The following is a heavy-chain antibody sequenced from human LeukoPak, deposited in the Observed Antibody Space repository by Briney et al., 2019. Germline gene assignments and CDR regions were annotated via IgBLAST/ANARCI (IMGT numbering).Heavy chain of an antibody. CDR1: GYTFTSYG. D-gene: IGHD3-3*01. V-gene: IGHV1-18*01. Sequence: ASVKVSCKASGYTFTSYGITWVRQAPGQGREWMGWISAYNGNTNYAQKLQGRVTMTTDTSTSTAYVELRSLRSDDTAVFYCARGGYDFWNGYYTDNWFDPWGQGTLVTVSS. J-gene: IGHJ5*02. CDR2: ISAYNGNT. CDR3: ARGGYDFWNGYYTDNWFDP.